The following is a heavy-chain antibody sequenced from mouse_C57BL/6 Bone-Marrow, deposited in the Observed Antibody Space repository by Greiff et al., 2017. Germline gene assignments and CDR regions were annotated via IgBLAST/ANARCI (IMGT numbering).Heavy chain of an antibody. Sequence: QVQLQQPGAELVRPGTSVKLSCKASGYTFTSYWMHWVKQRSGQGLEWIGVIDPSDSYTNYNQKFKGKATLTVDTSSSTAYMQLSSLTSEDSAVYYCARRANWGQGTTLTVSS. J-gene: IGHJ2*01. D-gene: IGHD3-1*01. CDR1: GYTFTSYW. CDR3: ARRAN. CDR2: IDPSDSYT. V-gene: IGHV1-59*01.